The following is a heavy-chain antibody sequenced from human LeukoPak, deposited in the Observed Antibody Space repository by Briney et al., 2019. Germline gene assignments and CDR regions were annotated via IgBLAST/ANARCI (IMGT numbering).Heavy chain of an antibody. CDR3: ARERGSNYYDSSGYYYVQYFDY. CDR2: IKQDGSEK. CDR1: GFTFSSYA. V-gene: IGHV3-7*01. D-gene: IGHD3-22*01. Sequence: GGSLRLSCAASGFTFSSYAMSWVRQAPGKGLEWVANIKQDGSEKYYVDSVKGRFTISRDNAKNSLYLQMNSLRAEDTAVYYCARERGSNYYDSSGYYYVQYFDYWGQGTLVTVSS. J-gene: IGHJ4*02.